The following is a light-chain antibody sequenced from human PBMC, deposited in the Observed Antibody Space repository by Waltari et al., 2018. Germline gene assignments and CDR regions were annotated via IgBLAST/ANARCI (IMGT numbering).Light chain of an antibody. CDR2: SKY. Sequence: QSVLTQPPSASGTPGQRVTISCSGSTSNIGSHTVNWYHHLPGTAPNLLLFSKYPRPSGVPDRISGSKSGTSASLSISGLQSEDEGVYYCAAWDDSLNGVIFGGGTKLTVL. CDR3: AAWDDSLNGVI. V-gene: IGLV1-44*01. CDR1: TSNIGSHT. J-gene: IGLJ2*01.